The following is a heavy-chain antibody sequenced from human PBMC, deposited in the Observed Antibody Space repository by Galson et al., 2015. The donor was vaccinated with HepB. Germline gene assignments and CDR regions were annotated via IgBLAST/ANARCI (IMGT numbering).Heavy chain of an antibody. V-gene: IGHV3-30*02. CDR2: VRTDGRNK. CDR3: AKDPHEGRFDY. J-gene: IGHJ4*02. CDR1: GFTFSTYG. Sequence: SLRLSCAASGFTFSTYGMHWVRQAPGKRLEWVAFVRTDGRNKYYADSVKGRFTISRDSSKNTLYLQMNSLRVEDTAVYYCAKDPHEGRFDYWGQGTLVTVSS.